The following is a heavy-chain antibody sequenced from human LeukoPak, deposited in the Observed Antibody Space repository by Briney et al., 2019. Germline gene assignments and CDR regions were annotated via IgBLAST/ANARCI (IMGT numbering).Heavy chain of an antibody. D-gene: IGHD3-9*01. V-gene: IGHV3-48*03. CDR1: GFTFSSYE. Sequence: PGGSLRLSCAASGFTFSSYEMNWVRQAPGKGLEWVSYISSSGSTIYYADSVKGRFTISRDNAKNSLYLQMNSLRAEDTAVYYCARHKSFDYLSPIDSWGQGTLVTVSS. J-gene: IGHJ4*02. CDR2: ISSSGSTI. CDR3: ARHKSFDYLSPIDS.